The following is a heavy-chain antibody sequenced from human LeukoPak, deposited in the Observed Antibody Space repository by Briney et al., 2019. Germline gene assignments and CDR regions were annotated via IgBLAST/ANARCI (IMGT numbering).Heavy chain of an antibody. CDR2: ISSSSSTI. V-gene: IGHV3-48*01. Sequence: PGGSLRLSCAASGFTFSSYSMNWVRQAPGKGLEWVSYISSSSSTIYYADSVKGRFTISRDNAKNSLYLQMNSLRAEDTAVYYCAKDRSYYDSSGYLDYWGQGTLVTVSS. D-gene: IGHD3-22*01. J-gene: IGHJ4*02. CDR3: AKDRSYYDSSGYLDY. CDR1: GFTFSSYS.